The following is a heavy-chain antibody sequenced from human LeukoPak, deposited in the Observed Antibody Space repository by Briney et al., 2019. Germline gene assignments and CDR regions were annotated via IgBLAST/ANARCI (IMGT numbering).Heavy chain of an antibody. CDR1: GGSISIYY. CDR3: ARGGHYDILTGYEGEPYYFDY. V-gene: IGHV4-59*12. CDR2: IYNSGNT. J-gene: IGHJ4*02. Sequence: SETLSLTCTVSGGSISIYYWNWIRQPPGKGLEWIGYIYNSGNTDYNPSLKSRVTISVDRSKNQFSLKLSSVTAADTAVYYCARGGHYDILTGYEGEPYYFDYWGQGTLVTVSS. D-gene: IGHD3-9*01.